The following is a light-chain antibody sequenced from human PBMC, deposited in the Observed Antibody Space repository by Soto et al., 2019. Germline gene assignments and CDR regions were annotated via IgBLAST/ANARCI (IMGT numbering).Light chain of an antibody. CDR3: SSYTNINTRACV. Sequence: QSVLTQPASVSGSTGQSITISCTGTSGDIGSYNRVSWYQQHPVKAPKLIIYEVTDRPSGVSNRFSGSKSGNTASLTISGLQAEDEAEYYCSSYTNINTRACVFGTGTKVTVL. CDR2: EVT. J-gene: IGLJ1*01. CDR1: SGDIGSYNR. V-gene: IGLV2-14*01.